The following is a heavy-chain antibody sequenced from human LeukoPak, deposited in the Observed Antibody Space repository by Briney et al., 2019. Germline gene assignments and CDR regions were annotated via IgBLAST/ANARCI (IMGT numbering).Heavy chain of an antibody. Sequence: PSETLSLTCTVSGGSISSYYWSWIRQPAGKGLEWIGRIYTSGSTNYNPSLKSRVTMSVDTSKNQFSLKLSSVTAADTAVYYCARVGRWELLDAFDIWGQGTMVTVSS. V-gene: IGHV4-4*07. CDR2: IYTSGST. CDR1: GGSISSYY. J-gene: IGHJ3*02. CDR3: ARVGRWELLDAFDI. D-gene: IGHD1-26*01.